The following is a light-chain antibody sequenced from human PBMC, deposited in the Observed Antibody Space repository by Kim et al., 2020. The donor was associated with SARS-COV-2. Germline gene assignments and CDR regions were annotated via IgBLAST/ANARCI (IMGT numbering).Light chain of an antibody. CDR2: GAS. J-gene: IGKJ2*01. CDR3: QQYGSSPPYT. CDR1: QSVSSSY. V-gene: IGKV3-20*01. Sequence: EIVLTQSPGTLSLSPGERATLSCRASQSVSSSYLAWYQQKPGQAPSLLIYGASSRATGIPDRFSGGGSGTDFTLTISRLEPEDFAVYYCQQYGSSPPYTFGQGTKLEI.